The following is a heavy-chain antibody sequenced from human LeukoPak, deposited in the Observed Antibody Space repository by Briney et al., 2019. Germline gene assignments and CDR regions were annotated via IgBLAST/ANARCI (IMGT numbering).Heavy chain of an antibody. J-gene: IGHJ6*02. V-gene: IGHV1-2*02. CDR2: INPNSGGT. D-gene: IGHD3-22*01. CDR1: GYTFTGYY. CDR3: ARDKVYDSSGYESYYYGMDV. Sequence: GASVKVSCKASGYTFTGYYMHWVRQAPGQGLEWMGWINPNSGGTNYAQKFQGRVTMTRDTSISTAYMELSRLRSDDTAVYYCARDKVYDSSGYESYYYGMDVWSQGTTVTVSS.